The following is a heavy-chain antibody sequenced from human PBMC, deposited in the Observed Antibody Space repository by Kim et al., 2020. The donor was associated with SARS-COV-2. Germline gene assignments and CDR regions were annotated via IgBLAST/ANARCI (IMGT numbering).Heavy chain of an antibody. CDR2: IKSKTDGGTT. D-gene: IGHD1-1*01. V-gene: IGHV3-15*01. J-gene: IGHJ6*02. CDR1: GFTFSNAW. CDR3: TTDLDQVNWNTEADYYGMDV. Sequence: GGSLRLSCAASGFTFSNAWMSWVRQAPGKGLEWVGRIKSKTDGGTTDYAAPVKGRFTISRDDSKNTLYLQMNSLKTEDTAVYYCTTDLDQVNWNTEADYYGMDVWGQGTTVTVSS.